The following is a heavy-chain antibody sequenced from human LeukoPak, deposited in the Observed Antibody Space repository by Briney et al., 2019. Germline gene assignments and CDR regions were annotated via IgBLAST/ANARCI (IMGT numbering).Heavy chain of an antibody. CDR2: ISYDGSNK. CDR1: GFTFSSYA. CDR3: AREPPTDSRPNWFDP. J-gene: IGHJ5*02. D-gene: IGHD6-13*01. Sequence: GGSLRLSCAASGFTFSSYAMHWVRQAPGKGLEWVAVISYDGSNKYYADSVKSRFTISRDNSKNTLYLQMNSLRAEDTAVYYCAREPPTDSRPNWFDPWGQGTLVTVS. V-gene: IGHV3-30-3*01.